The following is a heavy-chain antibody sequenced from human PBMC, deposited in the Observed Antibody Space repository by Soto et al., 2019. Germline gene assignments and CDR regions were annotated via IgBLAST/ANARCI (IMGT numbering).Heavy chain of an antibody. J-gene: IGHJ4*02. Sequence: SETLSLTCTVSGGSISSSSYYWGWIRQPPGKGLEWIGSIYYSGSTYYNPSLKSRVTISVDTSKNQFSLKLSSVTAADTAVYYCASYQTKSRYEEIWSGYYEPCYFDYWGQGTLVTVS. V-gene: IGHV4-39*01. CDR3: ASYQTKSRYEEIWSGYYEPCYFDY. CDR1: GGSISSSSYY. CDR2: IYYSGST. D-gene: IGHD3-3*01.